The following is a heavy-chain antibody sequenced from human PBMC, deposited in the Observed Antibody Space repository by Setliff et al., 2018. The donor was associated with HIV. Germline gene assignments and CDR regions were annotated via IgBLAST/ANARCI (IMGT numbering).Heavy chain of an antibody. Sequence: SETLSLTCAVYGETFSGYYWSWIRQTPGKGLEWIGEINHGGITNSNPSLKSRVTISVDTSKNLFSLKVKSVTAADTAVYYCARGDYYDSTGYEGLDSWGRGTLVTVSS. V-gene: IGHV4-34*01. CDR1: GETFSGYY. D-gene: IGHD3-22*01. CDR3: ARGDYYDSTGYEGLDS. J-gene: IGHJ4*02. CDR2: INHGGIT.